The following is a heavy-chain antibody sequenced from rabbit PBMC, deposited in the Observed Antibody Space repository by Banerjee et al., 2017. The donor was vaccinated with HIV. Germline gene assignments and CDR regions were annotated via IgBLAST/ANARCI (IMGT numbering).Heavy chain of an antibody. CDR2: INTSSGNG. CDR1: GLDFSSSTL. J-gene: IGHJ4*01. V-gene: IGHV1S45*01. D-gene: IGHD4-2*01. CDR3: ARDRDWNLDL. Sequence: QEQLAEYGGDLVQPEGSLTLTCKASGLDFSSSTLICWVRQAPGKGLEWIACINTSSGNGVYTGWVKSRITISKTSSTKVTMQMASVTAADTATYFCARDRDWNLDLWGPGTLVTVS.